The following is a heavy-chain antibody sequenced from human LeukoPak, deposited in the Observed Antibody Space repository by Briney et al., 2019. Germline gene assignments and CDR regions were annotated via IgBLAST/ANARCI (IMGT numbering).Heavy chain of an antibody. D-gene: IGHD3-22*01. Sequence: SETLSLTCAVSGGSISSGGYSWSWIRQPPGKGLERIGYIYYSGSTYYNPSLKSRVTISVDTSKNQFSLKLSSVTAANTAVYYCARGTYYYDSSGYENWGQGTLVTVSS. CDR2: IYYSGST. CDR3: ARGTYYYDSSGYEN. J-gene: IGHJ4*02. CDR1: GGSISSGGYS. V-gene: IGHV4-30-4*07.